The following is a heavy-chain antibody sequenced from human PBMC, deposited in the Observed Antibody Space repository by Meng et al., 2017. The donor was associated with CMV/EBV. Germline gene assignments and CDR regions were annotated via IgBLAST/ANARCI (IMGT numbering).Heavy chain of an antibody. J-gene: IGHJ4*02. CDR1: GFTFSSYA. CDR2: ISGSGGST. D-gene: IGHD3-10*01. V-gene: IGHV3-23*01. CDR3: ARAAMVRGGLY. Sequence: GESLKISCAASGFTFSSYAMSWVRQAPGKGLEWVSAISGSGGSTYYADSVKGRLTISRDNSKNTLYLQMNSLRAEDTAVYYCARAAMVRGGLYWGQGTLVTVSS.